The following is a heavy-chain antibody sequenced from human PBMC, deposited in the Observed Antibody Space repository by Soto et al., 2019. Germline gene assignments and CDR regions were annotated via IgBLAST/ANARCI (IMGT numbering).Heavy chain of an antibody. CDR1: GYIFTSYW. CDR3: GGSSWGYYYYGMDV. D-gene: IGHD6-13*01. J-gene: IGHJ6*02. V-gene: IGHV5-10-1*01. CDR2: IDPSDSYT. Sequence: GESLKISCKGSGYIFTSYWISCLRQMAGKVLEWMGRIDPSDSYTNYSPSFQGHVTISADKSISTAYLQWSSLKASDTAMYYCGGSSWGYYYYGMDVWGQGTTVTVSS.